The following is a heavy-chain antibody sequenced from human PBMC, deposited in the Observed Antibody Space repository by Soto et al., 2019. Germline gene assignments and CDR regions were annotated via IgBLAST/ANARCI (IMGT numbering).Heavy chain of an antibody. D-gene: IGHD7-27*01. Sequence: GGSLRLSCASSGFIFSSYAMTWVRQAPGKRMEWVSAISGSGISTYYADSVKGRFTIPRDNSKNTLDQQMTCLREEDTAVYYCARDLRKRGESYVRKMDVWGQGSRVTVTS. CDR1: GFIFSSYA. J-gene: IGHJ6*02. CDR2: ISGSGIST. CDR3: ARDLRKRGESYVRKMDV. V-gene: IGHV3-23*01.